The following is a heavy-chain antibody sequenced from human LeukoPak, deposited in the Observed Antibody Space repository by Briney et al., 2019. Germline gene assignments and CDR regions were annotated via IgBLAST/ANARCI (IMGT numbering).Heavy chain of an antibody. CDR2: LNWNSASI. J-gene: IGHJ4*02. Sequence: GGSLRLSCAASGFSFDDYTMHWVRQAPGKGLEWVSGLNWNSASIDSADSVRGRFTISRDNAKNSLYLQMNSPTPEDTAFYCVRGDTKMGSTGGAFDYWGQGTLVTVSS. D-gene: IGHD7-27*01. CDR3: VRGDTKMGSTGGAFDY. CDR1: GFSFDDYT. V-gene: IGHV3-9*01.